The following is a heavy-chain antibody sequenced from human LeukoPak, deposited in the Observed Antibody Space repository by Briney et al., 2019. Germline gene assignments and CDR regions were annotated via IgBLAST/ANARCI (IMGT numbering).Heavy chain of an antibody. CDR2: IYHSGST. Sequence: SETLSLTCTVSGYSISSGYYWGWIRQPPGKGLEWIGSIYHSGSTYYNPSLKSRVAISVDTSKNQFSLKLSSVTAADTAVYYCARVNDNDYWGQGTLVTVSS. CDR1: GYSISSGYY. J-gene: IGHJ4*02. V-gene: IGHV4-38-2*02. CDR3: ARVNDNDY. D-gene: IGHD3-9*01.